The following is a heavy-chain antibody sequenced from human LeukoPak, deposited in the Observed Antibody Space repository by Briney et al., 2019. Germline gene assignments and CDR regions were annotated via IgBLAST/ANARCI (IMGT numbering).Heavy chain of an antibody. CDR2: IRVDGSEK. Sequence: PGGSLRLSCEASGFTFSNSWMSWVRQAPGKGLEWVANIRVDGSEKYYVDSVKGRFTISRDNAKNSLYLQMNSLRAEDTAVYYCARAYSSPNWFDPWGQGTLVTASS. V-gene: IGHV3-7*04. D-gene: IGHD3-22*01. CDR1: GFTFSNSW. CDR3: ARAYSSPNWFDP. J-gene: IGHJ5*02.